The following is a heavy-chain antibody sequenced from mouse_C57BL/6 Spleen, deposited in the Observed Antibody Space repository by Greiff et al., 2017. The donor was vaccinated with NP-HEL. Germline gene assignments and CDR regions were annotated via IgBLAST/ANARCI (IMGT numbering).Heavy chain of an antibody. CDR1: GYAFSSSW. CDR2: IYPGDGDT. V-gene: IGHV1-82*01. Sequence: VQLQQSGPELVKPGASVKISCKASGYAFSSSWMNWVKQRPGKGLEWIGRIYPGDGDTNYNGKFKGKATLTADKSSSTAYMQLSSLTSEDSAVYFCAREPYYFDYWSQGTTLTVSS. CDR3: AREPYYFDY. J-gene: IGHJ2*01.